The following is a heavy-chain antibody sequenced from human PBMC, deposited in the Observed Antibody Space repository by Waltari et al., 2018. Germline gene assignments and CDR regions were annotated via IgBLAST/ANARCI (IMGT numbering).Heavy chain of an antibody. Sequence: EAQLIKSGAQVESPGATVKVSCKAFGYHVTDYYMHWMQQVPGKGPEWMARLDPENGATEFADRFQGRLTVTADTSTDTAYMELSGLTSEDTATYYCTNSMSGPRVQWGQGTQVTVSP. J-gene: IGHJ4*02. CDR2: LDPENGAT. CDR3: TNSMSGPRVQ. CDR1: GYHVTDYY. V-gene: IGHV1-69-2*01. D-gene: IGHD3-3*01.